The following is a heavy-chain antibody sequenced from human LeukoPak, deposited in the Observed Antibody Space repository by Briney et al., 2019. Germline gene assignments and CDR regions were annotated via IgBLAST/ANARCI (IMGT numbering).Heavy chain of an antibody. CDR2: IYSGGST. CDR3: AITTYSSSWLDY. Sequence: GGSLRLSCAASGFIVSGNYMSWVRQAPGKGLEWVSIIYSGGSTHNVDSVKGRFTISRDNSKNTVYLQMNSLRAEDTAVYSCAITTYSSSWLDYWGQGTLVTVSS. CDR1: GFIVSGNY. J-gene: IGHJ4*02. D-gene: IGHD6-6*01. V-gene: IGHV3-53*01.